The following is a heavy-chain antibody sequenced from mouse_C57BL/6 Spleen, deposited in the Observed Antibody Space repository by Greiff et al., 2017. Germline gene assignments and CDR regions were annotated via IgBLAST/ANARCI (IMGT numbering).Heavy chain of an antibody. CDR1: GYTFTSYW. D-gene: IGHD1-1*01. CDR3: TRYRYDYGSSDD. Sequence: QVQLQQPGAELVKPGASVKMSCKASGYTFTSYWITWVKQRPGQGLEWLGDIYPGSGSTNYDEKFKGKATLTVDTSSSTAYLQLSSLTSEDTAVYCCTRYRYDYGSSDDWGQGTTLTVSS. V-gene: IGHV1-55*01. J-gene: IGHJ2*01. CDR2: IYPGSGST.